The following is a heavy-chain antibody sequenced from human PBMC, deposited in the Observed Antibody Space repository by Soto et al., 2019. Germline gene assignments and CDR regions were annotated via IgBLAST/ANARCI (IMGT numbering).Heavy chain of an antibody. D-gene: IGHD6-13*01. CDR1: GFIFSSYE. J-gene: IGHJ6*02. CDR3: ATDYSSTWNV. Sequence: GGSLRLSCATSGFIFSSYEMNWVRQAPGKGLEWVSYIDSGGTSKQYADSVQGRLSTSRDNTRKTLYLQMNSLRAGETGVYYCATDYSSTWNVWGQGTTVTVSS. CDR2: IDSGGTSK. V-gene: IGHV3-48*03.